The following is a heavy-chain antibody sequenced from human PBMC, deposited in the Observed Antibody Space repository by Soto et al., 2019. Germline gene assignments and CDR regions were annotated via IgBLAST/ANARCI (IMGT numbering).Heavy chain of an antibody. CDR1: GFTFSSYA. CDR2: ISYDGSNK. V-gene: IGHV3-30-3*01. CDR3: ARGRYDYYYGMDV. J-gene: IGHJ6*02. Sequence: QVPLVESGGGVVQPGRSLRLSCAASGFTFSSYAMHWVRQAPGKGLEWVAVISYDGSNKYYADSVKGRFTISRDNSKNTLYLQMNSLRAEDTAVYYCARGRYDYYYGMDVWGQGTTVTVSS.